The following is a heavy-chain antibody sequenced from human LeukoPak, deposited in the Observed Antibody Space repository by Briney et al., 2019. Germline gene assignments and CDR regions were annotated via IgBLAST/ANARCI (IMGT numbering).Heavy chain of an antibody. CDR3: TTVLSSNRGNLCDY. CDR2: ISPDGSTT. D-gene: IGHD6-13*01. Sequence: PGGSLTLSCAASGFTFSRYWMHWVRQAPGKGLMWVSRISPDGSTTLYADSVKGRFTISTDNAKNTLYLQMNSLGAEDTAVYYCTTVLSSNRGNLCDYWGQGTPVTVSS. V-gene: IGHV3-74*03. J-gene: IGHJ4*02. CDR1: GFTFSRYW.